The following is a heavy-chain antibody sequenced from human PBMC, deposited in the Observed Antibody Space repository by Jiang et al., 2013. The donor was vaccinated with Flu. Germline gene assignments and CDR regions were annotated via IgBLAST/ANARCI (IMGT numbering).Heavy chain of an antibody. J-gene: IGHJ4*02. CDR3: ATALPRGSSASLEYYFDY. CDR1: GGTFSSYA. D-gene: IGHD2-15*01. CDR2: IIPIFGTA. V-gene: IGHV1-69*01. Sequence: GAEVKKPGSSVKVSCKASGGTFSSYAISWVRQAPGQGLEWMGGIIPIFGTANYAQKFQGRVTITADESTSTAYMELSSLRSEDTAVYYCATALPRGSSASLEYYFDYWGQGTLVTVSS.